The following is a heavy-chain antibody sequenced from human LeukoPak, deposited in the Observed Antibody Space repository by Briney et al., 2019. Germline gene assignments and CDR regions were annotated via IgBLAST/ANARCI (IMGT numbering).Heavy chain of an antibody. Sequence: GASVKVSCKASGYTFTSYGISWVRQAPGQGLEWMGWINPNSGGTNYAQKFQGRVTMTRDTSISTAYMELSRLRSDDTAVYYCARDPRYSDFHLGSGAFDLWGQGTMVTVS. D-gene: IGHD5-12*01. CDR3: ARDPRYSDFHLGSGAFDL. J-gene: IGHJ3*01. CDR1: GYTFTSYG. CDR2: INPNSGGT. V-gene: IGHV1-2*02.